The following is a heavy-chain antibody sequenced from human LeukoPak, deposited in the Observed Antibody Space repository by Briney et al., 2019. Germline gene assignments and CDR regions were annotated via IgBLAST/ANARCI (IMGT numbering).Heavy chain of an antibody. CDR1: GGSSSSYY. J-gene: IGHJ4*02. CDR2: IHYSGST. CDR3: ARRASGSYPDYFDY. V-gene: IGHV4-59*08. D-gene: IGHD1-26*01. Sequence: SETLSLTCTISGGSSSSYYWSWIRQPPGKGLEGIGYIHYSGSTNYNPSLKSRATISLDTSKNQVSLKLSSVTAADTAVYYCARRASGSYPDYFDYWGQGTLVTVSS.